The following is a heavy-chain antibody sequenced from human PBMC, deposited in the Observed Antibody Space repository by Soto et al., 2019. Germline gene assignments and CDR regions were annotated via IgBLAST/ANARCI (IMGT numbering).Heavy chain of an antibody. J-gene: IGHJ4*02. CDR3: ASVSGASFDF. D-gene: IGHD3-10*01. CDR1: GFTFSSYW. Sequence: AQLVESGGGLVQPGGSLRLSCAASGFTFSSYWMSWVRQAPGKGLEYVANIKQDGSEKYYVDSVKGRFTISRDNARNSLYLQMNSLRAEDTAVYYCASVSGASFDFWGQGTLVTVSS. CDR2: IKQDGSEK. V-gene: IGHV3-7*01.